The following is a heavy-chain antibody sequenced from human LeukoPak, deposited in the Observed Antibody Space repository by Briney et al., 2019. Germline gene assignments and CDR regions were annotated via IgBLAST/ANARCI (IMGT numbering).Heavy chain of an antibody. CDR3: ARDGSGFDI. J-gene: IGHJ3*02. CDR2: ISYDGSNK. Sequence: PGGSLRLSCAASGFTFSSYAMHWVRQAPGKGLEWVAVISYDGSNKYYADSVRGRFTISRDNSKNTLYLQMNSLRAEDTAVYYCARDGSGFDIWGQGKWSPSLQ. V-gene: IGHV3-30*04. D-gene: IGHD2-15*01. CDR1: GFTFSSYA.